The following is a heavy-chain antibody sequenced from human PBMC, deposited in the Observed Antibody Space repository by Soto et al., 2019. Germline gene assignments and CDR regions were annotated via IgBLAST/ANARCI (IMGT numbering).Heavy chain of an antibody. V-gene: IGHV3-33*01. CDR3: ATTGPY. CDR1: GFTFSSYG. Sequence: GGSLRLSCAASGFTFSSYGMHWVREAPGKGLEWVAVIWFDGSNKFYADSVKGRFTISRDNSKNTVSLQMNSLRDEDSAAYYCATTGPYWGQGTLVTVSS. CDR2: IWFDGSNK. J-gene: IGHJ4*02.